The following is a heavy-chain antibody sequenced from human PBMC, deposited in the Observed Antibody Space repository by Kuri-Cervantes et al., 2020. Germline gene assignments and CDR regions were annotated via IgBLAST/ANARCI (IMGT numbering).Heavy chain of an antibody. J-gene: IGHJ5*02. D-gene: IGHD6-6*01. CDR1: GGPFSGYY. V-gene: IGHV4-34*01. CDR3: ARSLAAGRNWFDP. Sequence: SETLSLTCAVYGGPFSGYYWSWIRQPPGKGLEWIGEINHSGSTNYNPSLKSRVTISVDTSKNQFSLKLSSVTAADTAIYYCARSLAAGRNWFDPWGQGTLVTVSS. CDR2: INHSGST.